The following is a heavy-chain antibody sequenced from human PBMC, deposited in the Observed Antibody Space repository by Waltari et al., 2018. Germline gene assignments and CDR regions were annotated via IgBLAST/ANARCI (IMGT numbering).Heavy chain of an antibody. CDR2: IYHSGST. V-gene: IGHV4-38-2*01. CDR3: ARAGAGGYPYYYMDV. D-gene: IGHD6-19*01. J-gene: IGHJ6*03. CDR1: GYSISSGYY. Sequence: QVQLQQWGAGLLKPSETLSLTCAVSGYSISSGYYWGWIRQPPGKGLEWIGSIYHSGSTYYNPSLKSRVTISVDTSKNQFSLKLSSVTAADTAVYYCARAGAGGYPYYYMDVWGKGTTVTVSS.